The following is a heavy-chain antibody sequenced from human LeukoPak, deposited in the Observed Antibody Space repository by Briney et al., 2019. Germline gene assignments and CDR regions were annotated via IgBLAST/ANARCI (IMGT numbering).Heavy chain of an antibody. CDR3: ARLGTYSGYENHYYGMDV. D-gene: IGHD5-12*01. J-gene: IGHJ6*02. Sequence: QPGGSLRLSCAASGFTFNSYAMHWVRQAPGKGLEWVAVISYNGSNKYYADSVKGRFTISRDNSKNTLYLQMNSLRAEDTAVYYCARLGTYSGYENHYYGMDVWGQGTTVTVSS. CDR1: GFTFNSYA. V-gene: IGHV3-30-3*01. CDR2: ISYNGSNK.